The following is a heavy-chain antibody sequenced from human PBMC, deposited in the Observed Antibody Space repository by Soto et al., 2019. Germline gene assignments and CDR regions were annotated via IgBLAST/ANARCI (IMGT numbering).Heavy chain of an antibody. D-gene: IGHD6-19*01. V-gene: IGHV1-69*02. CDR2: IIPILGIA. J-gene: IGHJ6*02. CDR3: ARVNRLAKSHGMDV. Sequence: QVQLVQSGAEVKKPGSSVKVSCKASGGTFSSYTISWVRQAPGQGLEWMGRIIPILGIANYAQKFQARVTXXAXKXXSTDYMEVGSLRSKDAAVYYCARVNRLAKSHGMDVWGQGTTVTVSS. CDR1: GGTFSSYT.